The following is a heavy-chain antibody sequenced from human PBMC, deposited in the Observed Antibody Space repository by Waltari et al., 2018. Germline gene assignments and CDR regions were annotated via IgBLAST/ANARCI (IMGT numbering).Heavy chain of an antibody. J-gene: IGHJ3*01. Sequence: QLQLQESGPGLVKPSETPSLTCSVSGVSITSNRHYWGWFRQPPGQGLEWIATMSYSGVTYSSPSLESRVTVSRDTSKNQLSLKLVSVTAADTAVYYCATYIGASVGTAAFDVWGQGTMVTVSS. CDR1: GVSITSNRHY. CDR3: ATYIGASVGTAAFDV. D-gene: IGHD5-12*01. V-gene: IGHV4-39*05. CDR2: MSYSGVT.